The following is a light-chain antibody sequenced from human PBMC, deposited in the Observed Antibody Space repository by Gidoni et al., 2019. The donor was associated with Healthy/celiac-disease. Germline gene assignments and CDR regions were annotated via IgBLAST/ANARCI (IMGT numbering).Light chain of an antibody. CDR1: RRDVGSYYL. V-gene: IGLV2-23*02. J-gene: IGLJ1*01. CDR2: EVS. Sequence: QSALTQPASVSGSPGHSLTISCPGTRRDVGSYYLVSWYQQHPGKAPKLMIYEVSKRPSGVSNRFSGSKSGNTASLTISGLQAEDEADYYCCSYAGSSTFYVFGTGTKVTVL. CDR3: CSYAGSSTFYV.